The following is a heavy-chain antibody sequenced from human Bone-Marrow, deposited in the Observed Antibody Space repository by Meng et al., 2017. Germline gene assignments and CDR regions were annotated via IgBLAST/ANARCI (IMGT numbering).Heavy chain of an antibody. CDR2: IYYSGTT. J-gene: IGHJ4*02. Sequence: QVQLQESGPGLVKPSQTLSLTCTVSNASIRSGDYYWSWIRQPLGKGLEWIGFIYYSGTTYYNPSLKSRVTISVDTSKNQFSLNLSSVTAADTAVYYCARDRGGYGDISYWGQGTLVTVSS. CDR3: ARDRGGYGDISY. V-gene: IGHV4-30-4*01. CDR1: NASIRSGDYY. D-gene: IGHD4-17*01.